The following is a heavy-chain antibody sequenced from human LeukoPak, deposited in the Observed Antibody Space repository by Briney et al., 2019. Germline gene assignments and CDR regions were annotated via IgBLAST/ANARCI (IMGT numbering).Heavy chain of an antibody. V-gene: IGHV4-34*01. D-gene: IGHD6-19*01. CDR3: ARGAVAGLDY. Sequence: SETLSLTCAVYGGSFSGYYWSWIRQPPGKGLEWIGEINHSGSTNYNPPLKSRVTISVDTSKNQFSLKLSSVTAADTAVYYCARGAVAGLDYWGQGTQVTVSS. CDR1: GGSFSGYY. J-gene: IGHJ4*02. CDR2: INHSGST.